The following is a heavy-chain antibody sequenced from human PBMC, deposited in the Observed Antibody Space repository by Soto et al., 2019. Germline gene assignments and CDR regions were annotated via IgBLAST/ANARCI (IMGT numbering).Heavy chain of an antibody. V-gene: IGHV4-59*01. Sequence: SETLSVTCTLSRHSISAYSWSWVRQPPGKGLEWIGNIHYNGNTKYNPSLKSRVSMSVDTSKNRFSLRLISVTAADTATYFCAREGNLGRWLQPLDFWGQGTLVT. J-gene: IGHJ4*02. CDR3: AREGNLGRWLQPLDF. CDR1: RHSISAYS. D-gene: IGHD5-12*01. CDR2: IHYNGNT.